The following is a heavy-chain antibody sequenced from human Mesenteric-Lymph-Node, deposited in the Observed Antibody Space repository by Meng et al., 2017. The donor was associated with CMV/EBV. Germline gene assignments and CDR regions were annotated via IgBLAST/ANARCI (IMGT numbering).Heavy chain of an antibody. D-gene: IGHD3-22*01. V-gene: IGHV1-69*05. CDR3: ASGPGGQYYYDSSGYSFDY. CDR1: GGTFSSYA. Sequence: SVKVSCKASGGTFSSYAISWVRQAPGQGLEWMGGIIPILGTANYAQKFQGRVTITTDESTSTAYMELSSLRSEDTAVYYCASGPGGQYYYDSSGYSFDYWGQGTLVTVSS. CDR2: IIPILGTA. J-gene: IGHJ4*02.